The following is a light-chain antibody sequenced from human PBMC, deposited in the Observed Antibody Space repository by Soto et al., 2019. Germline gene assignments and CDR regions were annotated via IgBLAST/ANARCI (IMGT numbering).Light chain of an antibody. V-gene: IGKV1-39*01. CDR3: QQSYDVRLS. CDR2: GAS. CDR1: QNIADY. J-gene: IGKJ4*01. Sequence: DIHMTQSPSSLSASVGDRVTITCRASQNIADYLNWYQHKPGKAPNLLIHGASNLQAGVPSRFSGSGSGTEFTLTISTLQPEDFATYYCQQSYDVRLSFGGGTK.